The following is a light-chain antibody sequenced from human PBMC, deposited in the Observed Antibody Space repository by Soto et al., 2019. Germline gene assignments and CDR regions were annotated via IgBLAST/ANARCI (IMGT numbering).Light chain of an antibody. CDR1: QSISGY. Sequence: DIQMTQSPSSLSASVGYRVTITCRASQSISGYLNWYLQKPGEAPKLLIYGASNLEGGVPSRFSGSGSGTDFTLTVISLKTEDFATDFCQQSYKVPTTFGKGTKVEI. CDR2: GAS. CDR3: QQSYKVPTT. V-gene: IGKV1-39*01. J-gene: IGKJ2*01.